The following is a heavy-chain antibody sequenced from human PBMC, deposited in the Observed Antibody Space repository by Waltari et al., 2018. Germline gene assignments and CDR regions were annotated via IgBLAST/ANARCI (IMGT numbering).Heavy chain of an antibody. CDR2: INHSGRT. Sequence: QVQLQQWGAGLLKPSETLSLSCSVYGGSFSGYYWSWIRQPPGKGLEWIGEINHSGRTKYNPSLMGRVTISVDTSKHQFSLKLTAGTAADTGVYYCARHPMYASTWYEDYWGQGALVTVSS. V-gene: IGHV4-34*01. CDR1: GGSFSGYY. CDR3: ARHPMYASTWYEDY. D-gene: IGHD2-8*01. J-gene: IGHJ4*02.